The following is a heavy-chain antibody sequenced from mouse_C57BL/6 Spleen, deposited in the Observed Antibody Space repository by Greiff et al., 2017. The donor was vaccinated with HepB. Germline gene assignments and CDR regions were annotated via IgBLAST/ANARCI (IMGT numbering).Heavy chain of an antibody. Sequence: EVKLQESGPGLVKPSQSLSLTCSVTGYSITSGYYWNWIRQFPGNKLEWMGYISYDGSNNYNPSLKNRISITRDTSKNQFFLKLNSVTTEDTATYYCARSSPLLAMDYWGQGTSVTVSS. CDR3: ARSSPLLAMDY. D-gene: IGHD2-1*01. CDR2: ISYDGSN. CDR1: GYSITSGYY. J-gene: IGHJ4*01. V-gene: IGHV3-6*01.